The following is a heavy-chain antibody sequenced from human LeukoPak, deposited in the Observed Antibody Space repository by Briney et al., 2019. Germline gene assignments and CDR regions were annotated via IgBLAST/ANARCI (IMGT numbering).Heavy chain of an antibody. V-gene: IGHV1-46*01. CDR3: ARGSPGYYDSSGLVIGMDV. D-gene: IGHD3-22*01. CDR1: EYTFTSYY. CDR2: INPSGGST. J-gene: IGHJ6*04. Sequence: GASVKVSCKASEYTFTSYYMHWVRQAPGQGLEWMGIINPSGGSTSYAQKFQGRVTMTRDMSTSTVYMELSSLRSEDTAVYYCARGSPGYYDSSGLVIGMDVWGKGTTVTVSS.